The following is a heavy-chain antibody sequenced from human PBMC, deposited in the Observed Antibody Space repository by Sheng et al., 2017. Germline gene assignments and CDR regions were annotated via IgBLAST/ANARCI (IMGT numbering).Heavy chain of an antibody. D-gene: IGHD3-22*01. CDR2: IWHDGSNK. CDR3: ARDPSIIVEANWYFDL. V-gene: IGHV3-33*01. J-gene: IGHJ2*01. CDR1: GFTFSTYG. Sequence: QVQLVESGGGVVQPGRSLRLSCAASGFTFSTYGMHWVRQAPGKGLEWVAVIWHDGSNKYYTDSVKGRFTISRDNSKNTLYLQMNSLRAEDTAVYHCARDPSIIVEANWYFDLWGRGALVTVSS.